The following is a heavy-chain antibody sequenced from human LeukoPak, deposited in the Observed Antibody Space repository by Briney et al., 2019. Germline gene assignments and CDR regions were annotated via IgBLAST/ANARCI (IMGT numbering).Heavy chain of an antibody. D-gene: IGHD6-6*01. J-gene: IGHJ6*03. Sequence: SVKVSCKASGGTFSSYAISWVRQAPGQGLEWMGRIIPIFGTANYAQKFQGRVTITTDESTSTAYTELSSLRSEDTAVYYCAMYSSSSVDYYYYYMDVWGKGTMVTVSS. V-gene: IGHV1-69*05. CDR1: GGTFSSYA. CDR2: IIPIFGTA. CDR3: AMYSSSSVDYYYYYMDV.